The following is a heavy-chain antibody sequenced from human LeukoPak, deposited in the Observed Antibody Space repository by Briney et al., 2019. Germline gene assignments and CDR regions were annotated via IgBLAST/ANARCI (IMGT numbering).Heavy chain of an antibody. CDR1: GFTFSGHA. J-gene: IGHJ4*02. Sequence: GGSLRLSCVASGFTFSGHAMNWVRQAPGKGLEWVSAISGSGGSTYYADSVRGRFTISRDNSKNTLYLQMNSLRAEDTAVYYCAKARYCSGGSCYGDYWGQGTLVTVSS. V-gene: IGHV3-23*01. D-gene: IGHD2-15*01. CDR2: ISGSGGST. CDR3: AKARYCSGGSCYGDY.